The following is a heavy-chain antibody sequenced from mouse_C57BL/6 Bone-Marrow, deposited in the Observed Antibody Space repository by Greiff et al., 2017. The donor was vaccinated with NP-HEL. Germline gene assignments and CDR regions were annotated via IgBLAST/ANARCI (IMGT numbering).Heavy chain of an antibody. CDR1: GYTFTSYW. Sequence: VQLQQSGTVLARPGASVKMSCKTSGYTFTSYWMHWVKQRPGQGLEWIGAIYPGNSDTSYNQKFTGNAKLTALTAASTAYMELSSLTKEDSAVYYCTRPITTVVATKDDCGQGTTLTVSS. J-gene: IGHJ2*01. D-gene: IGHD1-1*01. CDR3: TRPITTVVATKDD. CDR2: IYPGNSDT. V-gene: IGHV1-5*01.